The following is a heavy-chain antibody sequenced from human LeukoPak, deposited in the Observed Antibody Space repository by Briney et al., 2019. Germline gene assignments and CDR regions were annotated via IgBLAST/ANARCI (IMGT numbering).Heavy chain of an antibody. CDR2: VYHSGST. D-gene: IGHD6-19*01. CDR1: GGSISSSNW. V-gene: IGHV4-4*02. J-gene: IGHJ4*02. CDR3: ARVCSGWENHFDY. Sequence: PSGTLSLTCAVSGGSISSSNWWSWVRQPPGKGLEWIGEVYHSGSTNYNPSLKSRVTISVDKSKNQFSLKLSSVTAADTAVYYCARVCSGWENHFDYWGQGTLVTVSS.